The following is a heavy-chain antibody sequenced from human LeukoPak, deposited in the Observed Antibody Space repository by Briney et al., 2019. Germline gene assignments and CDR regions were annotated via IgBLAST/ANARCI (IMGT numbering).Heavy chain of an antibody. J-gene: IGHJ5*02. D-gene: IGHD3-9*01. CDR1: GGSISSSSYY. CDR2: IYYSGST. Sequence: SETLSLTCTVSGGSISSSSYYWGWIRQPPGKGLEWIGSIYYSGSTYYNPSLKSRVTISVDTSKNQFSLKLSSVTAADTAVYYCARHENWLLFRTPTTYNWFDPWGQGTLVTVSS. V-gene: IGHV4-39*01. CDR3: ARHENWLLFRTPTTYNWFDP.